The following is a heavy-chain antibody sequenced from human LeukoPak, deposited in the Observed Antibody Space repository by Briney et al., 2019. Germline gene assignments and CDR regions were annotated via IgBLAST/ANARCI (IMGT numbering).Heavy chain of an antibody. CDR2: IKQDGSEK. D-gene: IGHD2-2*01. Sequence: GGSLRLSCAASGFTFSSYGMHWVRQAPGKGLEWVANIKQDGSEKYYVDSVKGRFTISRDNAKNSLYLQMNSLRAEDTAVYYCARDCGEVVPAAEPYYYYYYMDVWGKGTTVTVSS. V-gene: IGHV3-7*01. CDR3: ARDCGEVVPAAEPYYYYYYMDV. CDR1: GFTFSSYG. J-gene: IGHJ6*03.